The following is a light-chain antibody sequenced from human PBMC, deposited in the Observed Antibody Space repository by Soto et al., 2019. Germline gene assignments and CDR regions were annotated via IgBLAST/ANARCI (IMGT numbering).Light chain of an antibody. Sequence: EIVMTQSPATLSVSPGERATLSCRASQSVSRNLAWYQQKPGQAPRLLIYSASTRATGIPARFSGSGSGTEFTLTISSLQSEDFGLYYCQQYNNWPPMYTFGQGTKLEIK. CDR3: QQYNNWPPMYT. V-gene: IGKV3-15*01. CDR1: QSVSRN. J-gene: IGKJ2*01. CDR2: SAS.